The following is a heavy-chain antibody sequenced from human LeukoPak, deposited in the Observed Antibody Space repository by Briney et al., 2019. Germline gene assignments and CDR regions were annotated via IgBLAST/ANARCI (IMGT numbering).Heavy chain of an antibody. J-gene: IGHJ4*02. CDR2: IRSKTDGGTT. D-gene: IGHD5-18*01. Sequence: GGSLRLSCAASGFTFSGSAMHWVRQASGKGLEWVGRIRSKTDGGTTDYAAPVKGRFTISRDDSKNTLSLQMNSLKTEDTAVYYCTADVDTVDYWGQGTLVTVSS. CDR1: GFTFSGSA. V-gene: IGHV3-15*01. CDR3: TADVDTVDY.